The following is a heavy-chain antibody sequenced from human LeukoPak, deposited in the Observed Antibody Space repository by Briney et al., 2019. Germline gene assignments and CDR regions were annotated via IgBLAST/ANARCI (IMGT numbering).Heavy chain of an antibody. CDR2: IKQDGSEK. Sequence: PGGSLRLSCAASGFTFSSYWMSWVRQAPGKGLEWVANIKQDGSEKYYVDSVKGRFTISRDNSKNTLYLQMNSLRAEDTAVYYCANSAAVGTFYWGQGTLVTVSS. D-gene: IGHD6-13*01. J-gene: IGHJ4*02. CDR1: GFTFSSYW. CDR3: ANSAAVGTFY. V-gene: IGHV3-7*03.